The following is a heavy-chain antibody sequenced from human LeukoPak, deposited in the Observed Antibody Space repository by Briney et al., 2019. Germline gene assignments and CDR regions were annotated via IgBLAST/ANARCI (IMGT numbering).Heavy chain of an antibody. V-gene: IGHV3-21*01. J-gene: IGHJ3*02. Sequence: GGSLRLSCAASGFTFSSYSMNWVRQAPGKGLEWVSSISSSSSYIYYADSVKGRFTISRDNAKNSLYLQTNSLRAEDTAVYYCAREKTYYYDSSAPSYAFDIWGQGTMVTVSS. CDR1: GFTFSSYS. D-gene: IGHD3-22*01. CDR2: ISSSSSYI. CDR3: AREKTYYYDSSAPSYAFDI.